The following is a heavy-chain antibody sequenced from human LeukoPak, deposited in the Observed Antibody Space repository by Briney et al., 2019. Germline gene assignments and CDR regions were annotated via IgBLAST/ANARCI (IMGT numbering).Heavy chain of an antibody. CDR3: ARDQGPYGESGPPDSSLYYGMDV. D-gene: IGHD4-17*01. CDR1: GFTFSSYA. CDR2: ISYDGSNK. Sequence: GGSLRLSCAASGFTFSSYAMHWVRQAPGKGLEWVAVISYDGSNKYYADSVKGRFTISGDNSKNTLYLQMNSLRAEDTAVYYCARDQGPYGESGPPDSSLYYGMDVWGQGTTVTVSS. J-gene: IGHJ6*02. V-gene: IGHV3-30-3*01.